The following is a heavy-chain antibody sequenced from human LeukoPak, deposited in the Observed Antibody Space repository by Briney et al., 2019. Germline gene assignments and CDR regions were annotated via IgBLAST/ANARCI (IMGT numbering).Heavy chain of an antibody. D-gene: IGHD3-10*01. CDR1: GYTFISYY. V-gene: IGHV1-46*03. CDR3: ARDWLHYSGSNYYYMDV. J-gene: IGHJ6*03. Sequence: GASVKVSCKASGYTFISYYMHWVRQAPGQGREWMGIINPSGGSTTYAQNFQGRVTVTRDTSTSTVYMELSSLRSEDTAVYYCARDWLHYSGSNYYYMDVWGKGTTVTVSS. CDR2: INPSGGST.